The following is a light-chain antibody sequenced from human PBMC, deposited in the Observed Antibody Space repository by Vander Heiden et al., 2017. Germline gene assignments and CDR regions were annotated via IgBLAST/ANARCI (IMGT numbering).Light chain of an antibody. CDR1: QSISSY. CDR2: DAS. CDR3: QQRISCPLT. J-gene: IGKJ4*01. V-gene: IGKV3-11*01. Sequence: IVLTQSPATLSLSTGERATLSCRASQSISSYLDWYHQKPGQAPRLLIYDASNRASGIPARFSGSGSGTDFTLTISSLEPEDFAVFFCQQRISCPLTFGGGTKVEIK.